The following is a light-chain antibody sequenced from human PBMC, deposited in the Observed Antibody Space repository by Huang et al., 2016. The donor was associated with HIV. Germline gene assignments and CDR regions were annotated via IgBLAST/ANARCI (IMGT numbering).Light chain of an antibody. CDR2: GAS. V-gene: IGKV3-20*01. CDR1: QGITNNY. J-gene: IGKJ1*01. CDR3: HQYGSAPQT. Sequence: EIVLTQSPGTLSLSPGERATLSCRASQGITNNYLAWYQQKPGLAPRLLIYGASFRATGVPDRFSGSGSGTDFTLTISRREPEDFAVYFCHQYGSAPQTFGRGTKVDIK.